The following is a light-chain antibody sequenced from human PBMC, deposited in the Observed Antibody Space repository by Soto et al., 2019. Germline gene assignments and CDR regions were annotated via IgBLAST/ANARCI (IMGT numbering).Light chain of an antibody. CDR3: SAYTVSRTYV. J-gene: IGLJ1*01. CDR2: EVS. V-gene: IGLV2-14*01. CDR1: SSDVGGYNY. Sequence: QPVLTQPASVSGSPGQSITISCTGTSSDVGGYNYVSWYQQHPGKAPKLMIYEVSNRPSGVSNRFSGSKSGNTASLTISGLQAEDEADYYCSAYTVSRTYVFGTGTKVTVL.